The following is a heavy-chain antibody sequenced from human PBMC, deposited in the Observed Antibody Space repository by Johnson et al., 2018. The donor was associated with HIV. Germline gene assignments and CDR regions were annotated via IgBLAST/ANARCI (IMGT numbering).Heavy chain of an antibody. CDR2: IKHDGSEK. CDR3: ARAVGSGYFWVLSEQPDAFDI. V-gene: IGHV3-7*01. Sequence: VHLVESGGGLVQPGGSLRLSCAASGFTFSRYWMSWVRQAPGTGREWVANIKHDGSEKYYVDSVKGRFTISRDKAKNSLYLQMNSLRAEDTAVYYCARAVGSGYFWVLSEQPDAFDIWGQGTMVTVSS. CDR1: GFTFSRYW. J-gene: IGHJ3*02. D-gene: IGHD3-22*01.